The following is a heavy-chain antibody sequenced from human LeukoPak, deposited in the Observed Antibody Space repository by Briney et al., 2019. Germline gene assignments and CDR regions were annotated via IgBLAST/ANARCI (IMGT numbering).Heavy chain of an antibody. CDR2: INTEGSST. J-gene: IGHJ4*02. D-gene: IGHD2-15*01. V-gene: IGHV3-74*01. CDR1: GFTFSRHW. Sequence: GGSLRLSCAASGFTFSRHWMHWVRQAPGKGLVWVTGINTEGSSTNYAESVKGRFTISRDNAKNTLYLQMNSLRAEDTVVYYCARDRYSHFDYWGQGTLVTVSS. CDR3: ARDRYSHFDY.